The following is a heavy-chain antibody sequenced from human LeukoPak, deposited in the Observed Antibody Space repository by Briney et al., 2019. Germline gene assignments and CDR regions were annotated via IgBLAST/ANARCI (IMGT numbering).Heavy chain of an antibody. CDR1: GYSFTSYG. Sequence: GESLKISCKGSGYSFTSYGISWVRQAPGQGLEWMGWISAYNGNTNYAQKLQGRVTMTTDTSTSTAYMELRSLRSDDTAVYYCARDKRGSDYWGQGTLVTVSS. V-gene: IGHV1-18*01. CDR3: ARDKRGSDY. CDR2: ISAYNGNT. D-gene: IGHD3-10*01. J-gene: IGHJ4*02.